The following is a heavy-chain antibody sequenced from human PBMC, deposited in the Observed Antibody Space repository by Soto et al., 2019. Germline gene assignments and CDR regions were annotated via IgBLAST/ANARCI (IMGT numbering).Heavy chain of an antibody. CDR2: ISYDGSNK. J-gene: IGHJ4*02. CDR3: AKEADTAMVFVY. CDR1: GFTFSSYG. Sequence: GGSLRLSCAASGFTFSSYGMHWVRQAPGKGLEWVAVISYDGSNKYYADSVKGRFTISRDNSKNTLYLQMNSLRAEDTAVYYCAKEADTAMVFVYWGQGALVTVSS. V-gene: IGHV3-30*18. D-gene: IGHD5-18*01.